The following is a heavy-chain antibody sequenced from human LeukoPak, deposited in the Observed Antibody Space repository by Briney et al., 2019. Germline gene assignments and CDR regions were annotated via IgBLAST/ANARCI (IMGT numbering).Heavy chain of an antibody. Sequence: GGSLRLSCAASGFTFSSYEMNWVRQAPGKGLEWVSYISSSGSTIYYADSVKGRFTISRDNAKNSLYLQMNSLRAEDTAVYYCARLVGDCSSTSCHSHGWFDSWGQGTLVTVSS. D-gene: IGHD2-2*01. V-gene: IGHV3-48*03. CDR2: ISSSGSTI. J-gene: IGHJ5*01. CDR3: ARLVGDCSSTSCHSHGWFDS. CDR1: GFTFSSYE.